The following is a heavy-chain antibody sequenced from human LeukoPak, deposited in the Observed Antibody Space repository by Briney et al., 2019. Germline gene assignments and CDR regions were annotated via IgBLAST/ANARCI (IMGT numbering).Heavy chain of an antibody. D-gene: IGHD3-22*01. J-gene: IGHJ4*02. CDR3: ARDFNDSSGYYFY. CDR1: GGTFSIYA. Sequence: SVKVSCTASGGTFSIYAISWVRQAPGQGLEWMGGIIPIFGTANYAQKFQGRVTITADESTSTAYMELSSLRSEDTAVYYCARDFNDSSGYYFYWGQGTLVTVSS. V-gene: IGHV1-69*01. CDR2: IIPIFGTA.